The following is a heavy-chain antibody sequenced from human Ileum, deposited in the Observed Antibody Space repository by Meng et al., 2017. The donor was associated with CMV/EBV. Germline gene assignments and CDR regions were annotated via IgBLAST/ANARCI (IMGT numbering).Heavy chain of an antibody. D-gene: IGHD3-10*01. V-gene: IGHV3-21*01. CDR2: ISSGSFSL. Sequence: GESLKISCTISGFTFSDYGVSWVRQAPGKGLEWVSVISSGSFSLYYVDSVRGRFTISRDDAKDSVFLQMDSLRAEDTAVYYCASLSIPGAIFYYGMDVWGQGTTVTVSS. CDR3: ASLSIPGAIFYYGMDV. CDR1: GFTFSDYG. J-gene: IGHJ6*02.